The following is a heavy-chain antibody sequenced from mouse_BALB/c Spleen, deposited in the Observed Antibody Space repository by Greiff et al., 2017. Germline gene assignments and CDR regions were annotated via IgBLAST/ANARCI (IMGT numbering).Heavy chain of an antibody. V-gene: IGHV1-87*01. D-gene: IGHD2-4*01. Sequence: QVQLQQSGAELARPGASVKLSCKASGYTFTSYWMQWVKQRPGQGLEWIGAIYPGDGDTRYTQKFKGKATLTADKSSSTAYMQLSSLASEDSAVYYCARGGLRHFDYWGQGTTLTVSS. CDR1: GYTFTSYW. CDR2: IYPGDGDT. J-gene: IGHJ2*01. CDR3: ARGGLRHFDY.